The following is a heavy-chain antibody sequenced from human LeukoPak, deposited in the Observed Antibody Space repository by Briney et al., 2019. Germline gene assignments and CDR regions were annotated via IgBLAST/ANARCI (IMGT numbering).Heavy chain of an antibody. CDR3: ARDFSKTTAFDY. D-gene: IGHD4-17*01. CDR1: GYTFTSFY. J-gene: IGHJ4*02. V-gene: IGHV1-46*01. CDR2: INPSGGST. Sequence: GASVKVSCKASGYTFTSFYIHWVRQAPGQGLEWMGIINPSGGSTSYPQKFQGRVTMTRDMSTSTVYMELSSLRSEDTGVYYCARDFSKTTAFDYWGQGTLVTVSS.